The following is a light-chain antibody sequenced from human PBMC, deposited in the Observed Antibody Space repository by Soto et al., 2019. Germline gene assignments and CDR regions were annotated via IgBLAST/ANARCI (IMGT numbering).Light chain of an antibody. CDR2: PNN. CDR3: AGRDDSLSVVYV. J-gene: IGLJ1*01. CDR1: SSNIGRNY. Sequence: QSVLTQPLSASGTPGQRVTITCSVSSSNIGRNYVYFYQQLPGKAPKLLIYPNNKLPSRVPDGFSGSKSGTSAFMAISERRSDGEADDYCAGRDDSLSVVYVFGTGTKVPVL. V-gene: IGLV1-47*01.